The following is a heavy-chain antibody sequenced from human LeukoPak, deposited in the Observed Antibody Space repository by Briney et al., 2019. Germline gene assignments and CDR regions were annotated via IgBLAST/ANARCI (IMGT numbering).Heavy chain of an antibody. V-gene: IGHV3-23*01. CDR3: ARDGVAELMSALDY. Sequence: GGCLRLSCAASGVTLSSYAMSWGRQAPGEGLGWVSAISDSGNTYHADSVKGRFTISRGNAKNSLYLQMNSLRAEDTAVYYCARDGVAELMSALDYWGQGILVTVSS. CDR1: GVTLSSYA. D-gene: IGHD1-26*01. J-gene: IGHJ4*02. CDR2: ISDSGNT.